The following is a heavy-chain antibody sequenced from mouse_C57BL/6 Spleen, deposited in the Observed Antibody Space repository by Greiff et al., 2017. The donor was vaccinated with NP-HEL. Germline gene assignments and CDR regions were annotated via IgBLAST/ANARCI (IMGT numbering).Heavy chain of an antibody. J-gene: IGHJ2*01. Sequence: QVQLKESGAELVRPGASVPLSCKASGYTFTDYEMHWVKQTPVHGLEWIGAIDPETGGTAYNQKFKGKAILTADKSSSTAYMELRSLTSEDSAVYYCTRGSTMVTTHDYWGQGTTLTVSS. CDR2: IDPETGGT. V-gene: IGHV1-15*01. CDR3: TRGSTMVTTHDY. CDR1: GYTFTDYE. D-gene: IGHD2-2*01.